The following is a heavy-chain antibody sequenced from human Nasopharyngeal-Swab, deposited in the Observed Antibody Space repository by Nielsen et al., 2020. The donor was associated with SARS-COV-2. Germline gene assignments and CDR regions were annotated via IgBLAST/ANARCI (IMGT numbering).Heavy chain of an antibody. CDR1: GFTFSAHG. V-gene: IGHV3-30*03. CDR2: VSYDRADK. J-gene: IGHJ4*02. CDR3: ARGNGSPTYFEY. Sequence: GGSLRLSCAASGFTFSAHGMHWVRQAPGKGLEWVAFVSYDRADKYYADSVKGRFTISRDNSRNTVYLQINSLRVEDTAVYFCARGNGSPTYFEYWGQGTLVTVSS. D-gene: IGHD1-26*01.